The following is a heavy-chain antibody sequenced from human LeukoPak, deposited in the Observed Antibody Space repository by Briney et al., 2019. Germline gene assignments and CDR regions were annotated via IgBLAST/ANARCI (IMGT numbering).Heavy chain of an antibody. CDR1: GFTFSSYG. Sequence: GRSLRLSCAASGFTFSSYGMHWVRQAPGKGLEWVAVIWYDGSNKYYADSVKGRFTISRDNSKNTLYLQMNSLRAEDTAVYYCARDQYGDYGIDYWGQGTLVTVSS. D-gene: IGHD4-17*01. CDR2: IWYDGSNK. J-gene: IGHJ4*02. V-gene: IGHV3-33*08. CDR3: ARDQYGDYGIDY.